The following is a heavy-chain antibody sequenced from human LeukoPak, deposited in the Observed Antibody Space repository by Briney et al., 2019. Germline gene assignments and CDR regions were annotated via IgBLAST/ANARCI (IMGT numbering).Heavy chain of an antibody. CDR2: ISSSSSYI. CDR1: GFTFSSYS. D-gene: IGHD5-12*01. CDR3: ARDQWLQGTFDY. V-gene: IGHV3-21*01. Sequence: GGSLRLSCAASGFTFSSYSMNWVRQAPGKGLEWVSSISSSSSYIYYADSVKGRFTISRDNAKNSLHLQMNSLRAEDTAVYYCARDQWLQGTFDYWGQGTLVTVSS. J-gene: IGHJ4*02.